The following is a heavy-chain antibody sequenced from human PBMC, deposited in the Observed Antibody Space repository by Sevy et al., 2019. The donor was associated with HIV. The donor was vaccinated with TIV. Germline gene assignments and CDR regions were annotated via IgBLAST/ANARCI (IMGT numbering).Heavy chain of an antibody. CDR1: GGSLNSGSYY. V-gene: IGHV4-61*01. CDR2: ISYSGSS. D-gene: IGHD4-17*01. CDR3: ALLAYCDYVGYFDP. Sequence: SETLSLTCTVSGGSLNSGSYYWSWIRQPPGKGLEWIGYISYSGSSNYNYSLKSRVTISVHTSNNQFSLKLSSVTAADTAIYYCALLAYCDYVGYFDPWGQGTLVTVSS. J-gene: IGHJ5*02.